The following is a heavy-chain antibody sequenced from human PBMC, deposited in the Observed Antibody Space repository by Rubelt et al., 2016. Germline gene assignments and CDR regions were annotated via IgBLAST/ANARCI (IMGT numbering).Heavy chain of an antibody. CDR3: ARKCYGDTGYYFDY. V-gene: IGHV1-69*01. CDR1: GGTFSSYA. J-gene: IGHJ4*02. CDR2: IIPIFGTA. Sequence: QVQLVQSGAEVKKPGSSVKVSCKASGGTFSSYAISWVRQAPGQGLEWMGGIIPIFGTANYAKKFQGRVTITAEESTSTADMALSRRGSEETAESYGARKCYGDTGYYFDYWGQGTLVTVSS. D-gene: IGHD4-17*01.